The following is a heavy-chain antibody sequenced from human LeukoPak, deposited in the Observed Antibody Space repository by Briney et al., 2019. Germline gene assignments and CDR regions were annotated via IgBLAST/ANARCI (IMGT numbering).Heavy chain of an antibody. D-gene: IGHD5-24*01. J-gene: IGHJ3*02. CDR2: ITWDSTNT. CDR3: AKDVSFRRGHNFDASDI. CDR1: GFKFADAP. Sequence: GGSLRLSCTASGFKFADAPMHWVRQSPGKGLEWIALITWDSTNTYYADSVKGRFTISRDDSRNTLYLQMNSLRSDDIALYYCAKDVSFRRGHNFDASDIWGLGTLVTVSS. V-gene: IGHV3-43*01.